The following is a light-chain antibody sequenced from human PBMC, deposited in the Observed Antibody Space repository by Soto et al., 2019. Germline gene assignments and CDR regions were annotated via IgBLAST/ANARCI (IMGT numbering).Light chain of an antibody. J-gene: IGKJ4*01. CDR1: QTVLYTSNNKNF. V-gene: IGKV4-1*01. Sequence: DIVMTQSPDSLAVSLGERATINCKSSQTVLYTSNNKNFLAWYQQKPGQPPKLLIYWASTRESGVPDLFSGGGSGTDFTLTISSLQAEDVAVYYCQQYYTTPLTFGGGTKVEIK. CDR2: WAS. CDR3: QQYYTTPLT.